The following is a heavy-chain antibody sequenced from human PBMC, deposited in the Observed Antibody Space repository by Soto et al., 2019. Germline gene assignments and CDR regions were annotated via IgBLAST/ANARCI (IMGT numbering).Heavy chain of an antibody. Sequence: GGSLRLSCAASGVTFSRYSMNWVRQAPGKGLEWVSYISSGGQTIYYADSVKGRFTISRDNAKNSLYLQMNSLRGEDAAVYYCARERPSSDFWSGYSFGMDVWGQGTTVTVSS. D-gene: IGHD3-3*01. CDR2: ISSGGQTI. J-gene: IGHJ6*02. V-gene: IGHV3-48*04. CDR1: GVTFSRYS. CDR3: ARERPSSDFWSGYSFGMDV.